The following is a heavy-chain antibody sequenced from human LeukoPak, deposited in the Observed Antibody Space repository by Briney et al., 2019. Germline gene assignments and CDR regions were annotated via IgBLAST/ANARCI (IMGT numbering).Heavy chain of an antibody. V-gene: IGHV5-51*01. CDR1: GCSFTSYW. CDR3: ARGYYYGSGSYYNRKDYYGMDV. J-gene: IGHJ6*02. Sequence: GESLKISCKGSGCSFTSYWIGWVRQMPGKGLEWMGIIYPGDSDTRYSPSFQGQVTISADKSISTAYLQWSSLKASDTAMYYCARGYYYGSGSYYNRKDYYGMDVWGQGTTVTVSS. CDR2: IYPGDSDT. D-gene: IGHD3-10*01.